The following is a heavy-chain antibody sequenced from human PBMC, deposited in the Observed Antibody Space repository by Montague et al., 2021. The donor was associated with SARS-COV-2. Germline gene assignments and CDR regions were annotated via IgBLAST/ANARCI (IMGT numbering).Heavy chain of an antibody. V-gene: IGHV4-34*01. CDR2: INHSGST. CDR3: ARGQVTIFGVLIMLPAAGALDI. CDR1: DGSFSGYY. D-gene: IGHD3-3*01. Sequence: SETLSLTCAVYDGSFSGYYWSWIRQPPGKGLEWIGEINHSGSTNYNPSLKSRVTISVDTSKNQFSLKLNSVSAADAAVYYCARGQVTIFGVLIMLPAAGALDIWGQGKMVTVSS. J-gene: IGHJ3*02.